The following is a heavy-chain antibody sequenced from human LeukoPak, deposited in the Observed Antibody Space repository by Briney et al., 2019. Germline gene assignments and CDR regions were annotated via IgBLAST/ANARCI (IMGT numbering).Heavy chain of an antibody. V-gene: IGHV3-48*01. J-gene: IGHJ4*02. CDR2: ISSSSSTI. D-gene: IGHD3-10*01. Sequence: GGSLRLSCAASGFTFSSYSMNWVRQAPGKGLEWVSYISSSSSTIYYADSVKGRFTISRDNSKNTLYLQMNSLRAEDTAVYYCAKGPKGYYGSGSSVYYFDYWGQGTLVTVSS. CDR3: AKGPKGYYGSGSSVYYFDY. CDR1: GFTFSSYS.